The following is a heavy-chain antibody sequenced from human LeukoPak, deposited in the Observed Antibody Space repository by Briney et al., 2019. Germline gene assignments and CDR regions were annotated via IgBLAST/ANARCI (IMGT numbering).Heavy chain of an antibody. J-gene: IGHJ4*02. CDR1: GFTFSSYA. CDR2: ISGGSATGGIT. V-gene: IGHV3-23*01. Sequence: GGSLRLSCAASGFTFSSYAMSWVRQAPGKGLEWVSAISGGSATGGITHYADSVKGRFTISRDNAKNSLYLQMNSLRAEDTAVYFCARDFPDPTTMRMVWGQGSLVTVSS. CDR3: ARDFPDPTTMRMV. D-gene: IGHD5-18*01.